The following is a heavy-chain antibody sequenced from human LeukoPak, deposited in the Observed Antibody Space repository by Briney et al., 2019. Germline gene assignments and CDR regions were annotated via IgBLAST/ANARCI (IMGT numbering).Heavy chain of an antibody. CDR2: INPNSGGT. J-gene: IGHJ5*02. CDR3: ARDLAAVIVGAPFDNWFDP. Sequence: GASVKVSCKASGYTFTSYYMHWVRQAPGQGLEWMGWINPNSGGTNYAQKFQGRVTMTRDTSISTVYMELSRLRSDDTAVYYCARDLAAVIVGAPFDNWFDPWGQGTLVTVSS. D-gene: IGHD1-26*01. V-gene: IGHV1-2*02. CDR1: GYTFTSYY.